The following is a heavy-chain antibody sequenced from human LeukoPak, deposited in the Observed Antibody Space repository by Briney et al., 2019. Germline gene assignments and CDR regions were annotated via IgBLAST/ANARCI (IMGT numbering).Heavy chain of an antibody. CDR1: GYTFTGYY. V-gene: IGHV1-2*02. CDR2: INPNSGGT. CDR3: ARDHYYYDSSDAFDV. D-gene: IGHD3-22*01. J-gene: IGHJ3*01. Sequence: GASVKVSCKASGYTFTGYYMHWVRQAPGQGLEWMGGINPNSGGTNYAQKFQGRVTMTRDTSISTAYMELSRLRSDDTAVYYCARDHYYYDSSDAFDVWGQGTMVTVSS.